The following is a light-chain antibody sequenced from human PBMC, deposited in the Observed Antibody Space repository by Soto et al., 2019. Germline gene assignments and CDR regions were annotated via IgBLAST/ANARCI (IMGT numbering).Light chain of an antibody. CDR3: QQYNNWPRT. CDR1: QSVSSY. CDR2: DTS. Sequence: VLTQSPATLSLSPGERATLSCRASQSVSSYLAWYQQKPGQAPRLLIYDTSNRATGVPARFSGSGSGTDFTLTISSLQSEDFAVYYCQQYNNWPRTFGQGTKVDI. J-gene: IGKJ1*01. V-gene: IGKV3-11*01.